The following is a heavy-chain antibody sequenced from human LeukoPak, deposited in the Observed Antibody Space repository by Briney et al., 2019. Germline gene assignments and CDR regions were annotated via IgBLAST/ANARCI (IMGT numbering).Heavy chain of an antibody. D-gene: IGHD6-13*01. V-gene: IGHV1-69*13. CDR3: ARTDHSSSWYGNFDY. J-gene: IGHJ4*02. Sequence: ASVKVSCKASGYTFTSYYMHWVRQAPGQGLEWMGGIIPIFGTANYAQKFQGRVTITADESTSTAYMELSSLRSEDTAVYYCARTDHSSSWYGNFDYWGQGTLVTVSS. CDR1: GYTFTSYY. CDR2: IIPIFGTA.